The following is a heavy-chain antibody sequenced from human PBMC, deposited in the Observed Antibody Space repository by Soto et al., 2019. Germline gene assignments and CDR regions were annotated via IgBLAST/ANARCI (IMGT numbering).Heavy chain of an antibody. J-gene: IGHJ3*02. CDR2: MSAYNGNT. Sequence: GASVKVSCKASGYTFTSYGISCVRQAPGQVLEWMGWMSAYNGNTNYAQKLQGRVTMTTDTSTSTAYMELRSLRSDDTAVYYCAREGNYYDSSGYGPDAFDIWGQGTMVTVSS. D-gene: IGHD3-22*01. V-gene: IGHV1-18*01. CDR1: GYTFTSYG. CDR3: AREGNYYDSSGYGPDAFDI.